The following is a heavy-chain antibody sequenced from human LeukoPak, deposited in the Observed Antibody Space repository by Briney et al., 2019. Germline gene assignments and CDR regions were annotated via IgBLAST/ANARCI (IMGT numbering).Heavy chain of an antibody. CDR2: ISWNSGSI. CDR3: AKDKGYYGSGSYINYFDY. J-gene: IGHJ4*02. D-gene: IGHD3-10*01. V-gene: IGHV3-9*01. CDR1: GFTFDDYA. Sequence: PGGSLRLSCAASGFTFDDYAMHWVRQAQGKGLEWVSGISWNSGSIGYADSVKGRFTISRDNAKNSLYLQMNSLRAEDTALYYCAKDKGYYGSGSYINYFDYWGRGTLVTVSS.